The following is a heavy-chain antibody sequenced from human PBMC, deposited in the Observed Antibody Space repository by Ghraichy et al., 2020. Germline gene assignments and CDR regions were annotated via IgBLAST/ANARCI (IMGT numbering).Heavy chain of an antibody. CDR1: GYTFTSYY. CDR2: INPSGGST. D-gene: IGHD2-2*01. Sequence: ASVKVSCKASGYTFTSYYMHWVRQAPGQGLEWMGIINPSGGSTTYAQKFQGRVTMTRDTSTSTVYMDLSSLRSEDTAVDYCARGGDIVVVPTAIPPLHYYFYGMDVWGQGTPVTVSS. V-gene: IGHV1-46*01. J-gene: IGHJ6*02. CDR3: ARGGDIVVVPTAIPPLHYYFYGMDV.